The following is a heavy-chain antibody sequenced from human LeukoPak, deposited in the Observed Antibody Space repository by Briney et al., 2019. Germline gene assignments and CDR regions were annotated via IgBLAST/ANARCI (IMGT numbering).Heavy chain of an antibody. D-gene: IGHD1-7*01. V-gene: IGHV1-18*01. CDR1: GYTFTNYG. J-gene: IGHJ6*02. CDR2: ISAYNGNT. Sequence: ASVKVSCKASGYTFTNYGISWVRQAPGQGLEWMGWISAYNGNTNYAQKLQGRVTMTTDTSTSTAYMELRSLRSDDTAVYYCARDRRLGITGTTYYGMDVWGQGTTVTVSS. CDR3: ARDRRLGITGTTYYGMDV.